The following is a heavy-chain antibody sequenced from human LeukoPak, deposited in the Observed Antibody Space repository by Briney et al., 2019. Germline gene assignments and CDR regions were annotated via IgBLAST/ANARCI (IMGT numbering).Heavy chain of an antibody. J-gene: IGHJ3*02. CDR1: GGSISSYY. V-gene: IGHV4-4*07. D-gene: IGHD3-22*01. CDR3: ACLTTADAFDI. Sequence: SETLSLTCTVSGGSISSYYWSWIRQPAGKGLEWIGRIYSRGSTNYNPSLKSRVTMSVDTSKNQFSLKLSSVTAADTAVYYCACLTTADAFDIWGQGTMVTVSS. CDR2: IYSRGST.